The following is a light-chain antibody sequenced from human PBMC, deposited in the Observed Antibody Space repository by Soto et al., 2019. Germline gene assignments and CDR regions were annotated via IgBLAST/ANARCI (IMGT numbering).Light chain of an antibody. CDR1: SSNIGAGHD. J-gene: IGLJ1*01. Sequence: VLTQPPSVSGAPGQRVTISCAGSSSNIGAGHDVHWYQQLPGTAPKLLIYGNGNRPSGVPDRFSGSKSGTSASLAITGLQAEDEADYYCQSYDSSLSGSEVFGTGTKVTVL. CDR3: QSYDSSLSGSEV. CDR2: GNG. V-gene: IGLV1-40*01.